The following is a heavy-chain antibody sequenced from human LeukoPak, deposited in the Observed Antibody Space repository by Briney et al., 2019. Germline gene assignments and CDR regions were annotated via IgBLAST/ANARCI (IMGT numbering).Heavy chain of an antibody. J-gene: IGHJ4*02. D-gene: IGHD3-10*01. CDR3: ARGGGSGSYLEY. Sequence: PGGSLRLSCAASGFTFDDYAMHWVRQVPGKGLEWVSGISWNSGTIGYAESVKGRFTISRDNAKNSLYLQMNSLRAEDTAVYYCARGGGSGSYLEYWGQGTLVTVSS. CDR1: GFTFDDYA. V-gene: IGHV3-9*01. CDR2: ISWNSGTI.